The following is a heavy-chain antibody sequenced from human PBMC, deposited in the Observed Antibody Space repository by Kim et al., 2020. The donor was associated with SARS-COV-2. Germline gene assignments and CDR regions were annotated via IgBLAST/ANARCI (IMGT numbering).Heavy chain of an antibody. CDR3: ARDRGNIGSYDCYGLDV. V-gene: IGHV4-31*03. CDR2: ISYAGST. Sequence: SETLSLTCTVSGGSINNAGYFWTWIRQPPGKGLEWIGCISYAGSTLYNPSLRSRVAISVDTSKNQFSLKLSSVTSADTAVYYCARDRGNIGSYDCYGLDVWGQGTTVTVTS. D-gene: IGHD3-10*01. CDR1: GGSINNAGYF. J-gene: IGHJ6*02.